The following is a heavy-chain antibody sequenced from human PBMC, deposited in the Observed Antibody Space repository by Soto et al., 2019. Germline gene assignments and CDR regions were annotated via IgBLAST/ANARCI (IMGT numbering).Heavy chain of an antibody. CDR2: RKQDGSER. J-gene: IGHJ5*02. CDR3: ARDIDTAMENWFDP. V-gene: IGHV3-7*05. D-gene: IGHD5-18*01. CDR1: AFTFGGNW. Sequence: PGGTLRLPCAPSAFTFGGNWMSWVPQAPGERLEWVANRKQDGSERYYVDSVKGRFTISRDNAKNALYLQMNSLRAEDTAVYYCARDIDTAMENWFDPWGQGTLVTVSS.